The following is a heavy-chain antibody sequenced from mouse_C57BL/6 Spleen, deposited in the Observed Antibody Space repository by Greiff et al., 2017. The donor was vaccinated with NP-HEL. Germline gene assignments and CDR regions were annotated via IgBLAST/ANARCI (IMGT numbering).Heavy chain of an antibody. V-gene: IGHV1-64*01. CDR2: IHPNSGST. Sequence: QVQLQQSGAELVKPGASVKLSCKASGYTFTSYWMHWVKQRPGQGLEWIGMIHPNSGSTNYNVKFKSKATLTVDKSSSTADMQLSSLTSEDSAVYYCARDDLPRAYWGQGTLVTVSA. CDR1: GYTFTSYW. D-gene: IGHD2-1*01. CDR3: ARDDLPRAY. J-gene: IGHJ3*01.